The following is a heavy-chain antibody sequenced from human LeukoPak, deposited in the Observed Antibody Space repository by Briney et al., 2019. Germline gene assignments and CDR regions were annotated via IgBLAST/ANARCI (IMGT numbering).Heavy chain of an antibody. J-gene: IGHJ6*03. CDR1: GGTFSSYA. V-gene: IGHV1-69*01. D-gene: IGHD3-10*01. CDR2: IIPIFGTA. CDR3: ARDRGDGLLWSLGYYYYYYMDV. Sequence: SVKVSCKASGGTFSSYAISWVRQAPGQGLEWMGGIIPIFGTANYAQKFQGRVTITADESTSTAYMELSSLRSEDTAVYYCARDRGDGLLWSLGYYYYYYMDVWGKGTTVTVSS.